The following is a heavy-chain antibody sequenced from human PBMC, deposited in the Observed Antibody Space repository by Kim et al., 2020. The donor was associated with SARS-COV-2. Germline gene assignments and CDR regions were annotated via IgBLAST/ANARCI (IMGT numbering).Heavy chain of an antibody. Sequence: YAQKFQGRVTMTRNTSISTAYMELSSLRSEDTAVYYCARGITMVQGVPGYWGQGTLVTVSS. D-gene: IGHD3-10*01. J-gene: IGHJ4*02. CDR3: ARGITMVQGVPGY. V-gene: IGHV1-8*01.